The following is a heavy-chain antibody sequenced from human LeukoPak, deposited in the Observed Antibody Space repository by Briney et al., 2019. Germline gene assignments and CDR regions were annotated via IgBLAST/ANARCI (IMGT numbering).Heavy chain of an antibody. CDR3: ARHAERWLNNWFDP. Sequence: SETLSLTCTVSGGSISSSSYYWGWIRQPPGKGLEWIGSIYYGGSTYYNPSLKSRVTISVDTSKNQFSLKLSSVTAADTAVYYCARHAERWLNNWFDPWGQGTLVTVSS. V-gene: IGHV4-39*01. CDR1: GGSISSSSYY. D-gene: IGHD5-24*01. CDR2: IYYGGST. J-gene: IGHJ5*02.